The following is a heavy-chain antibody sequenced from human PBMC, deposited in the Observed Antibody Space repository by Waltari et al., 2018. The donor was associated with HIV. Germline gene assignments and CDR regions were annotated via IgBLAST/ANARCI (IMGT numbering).Heavy chain of an antibody. J-gene: IGHJ4*02. V-gene: IGHV3-7*01. CDR3: AREALYDSSGYYFDY. CDR2: RKQDEIEK. D-gene: IGHD3-22*01. CDR1: GFTFNKYW. Sequence: EVQLVESGGGLVQPGGSLRLSCAASGFTFNKYWMTWVRQAPGKGLEWVANRKQDEIEKYYVDSLKGRFTISRDNAKNSLFLQMNSLRVEDTAVYYCAREALYDSSGYYFDYWGQGTLVTVSS.